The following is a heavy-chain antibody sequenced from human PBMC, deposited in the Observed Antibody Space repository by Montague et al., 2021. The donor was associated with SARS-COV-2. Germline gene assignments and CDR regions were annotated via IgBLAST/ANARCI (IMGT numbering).Heavy chain of an antibody. CDR2: IYYSGST. V-gene: IGHV4-39*01. D-gene: IGHD3-3*01. CDR3: ARGVPLGYDFWSGYPEIGDFDY. J-gene: IGHJ4*02. Sequence: SETLSLTCTVSGGSISSSSYYWGWIRQPPGKGLEWIGSIYYSGSTYYNPSLKSRVTISVDTSKNQFSLKLSSVTAADTAVYYCARGVPLGYDFWSGYPEIGDFDYWGQGTLVTVFS. CDR1: GGSISSSSYY.